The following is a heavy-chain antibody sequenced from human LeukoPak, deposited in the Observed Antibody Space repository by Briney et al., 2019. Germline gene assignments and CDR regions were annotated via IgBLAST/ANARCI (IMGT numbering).Heavy chain of an antibody. CDR2: IYDTGSI. J-gene: IGHJ4*02. D-gene: IGHD3-3*01. Sequence: TSETLSLTCTVSGDSIRSNNYYWGWIRQPPGKGLEWIGSIYDTGSIFYNPSLKSRVIISVDTSKNQFSLKLSSVTAADTAVYYCQSRFLEWLLDYWGQGTLVTVSS. CDR1: GDSIRSNNYY. CDR3: QSRFLEWLLDY. V-gene: IGHV4-39*01.